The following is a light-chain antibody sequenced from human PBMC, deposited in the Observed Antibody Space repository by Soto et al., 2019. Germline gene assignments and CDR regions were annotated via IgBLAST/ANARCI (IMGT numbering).Light chain of an antibody. CDR3: QQYNSYPYT. Sequence: DIQMTQSPSTLSASVGDRVTITCRASQSISSWLAWYQQKPGKAPKLLIYKASYLESGVPSRFSGSGSGTEFTLTISSLQPDDFATYYCQQYNSYPYTFGQGTKLEIK. CDR1: QSISSW. CDR2: KAS. J-gene: IGKJ2*01. V-gene: IGKV1-5*03.